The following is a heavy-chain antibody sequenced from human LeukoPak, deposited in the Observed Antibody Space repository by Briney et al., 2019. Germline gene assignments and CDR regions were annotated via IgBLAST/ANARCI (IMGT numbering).Heavy chain of an antibody. CDR3: ARACPYSSGWYYFDY. J-gene: IGHJ4*02. D-gene: IGHD6-19*01. Sequence: TSETLSLTCAVSGGSISSSNWWSWVRQPPGKGLEWIGEIYHSGSANYNPSLKSRVTISVDKSKNQFSLKLSSVTAADTAVYYCARACPYSSGWYYFDYWGQGTLVTVSS. CDR1: GGSISSSNW. CDR2: IYHSGSA. V-gene: IGHV4-4*02.